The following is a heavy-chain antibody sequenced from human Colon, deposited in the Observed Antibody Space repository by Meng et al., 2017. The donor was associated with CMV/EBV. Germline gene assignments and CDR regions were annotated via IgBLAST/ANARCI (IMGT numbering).Heavy chain of an antibody. V-gene: IGHV3-7*01. J-gene: IGHJ4*02. Sequence: GESLKIPCTASGLTFSDSFMIWVRQAPGPGLEWVANIKQDGSEKFYVDSVKGRFTISRDNARESLYLQMDNLRAEDTAVYYCARLVVGDNDYFDYWGQGTLVTVSS. D-gene: IGHD2-15*01. CDR2: IKQDGSEK. CDR3: ARLVVGDNDYFDY. CDR1: GLTFSDSF.